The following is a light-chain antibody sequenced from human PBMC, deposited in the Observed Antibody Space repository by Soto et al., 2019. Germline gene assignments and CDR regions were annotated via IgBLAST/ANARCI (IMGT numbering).Light chain of an antibody. CDR3: SSYTSSSTPVV. CDR2: DVS. Sequence: QSVLTQPASVSGSPGQSITISCTGTSSDVGGYNYVSWYQQHPGKAPKLMIYDVSNRPSGVSNRLSGSKSGNTASLTISGLQAEDEADYYFSSYTSSSTPVVFGGGTKLTVL. CDR1: SSDVGGYNY. J-gene: IGLJ2*01. V-gene: IGLV2-14*01.